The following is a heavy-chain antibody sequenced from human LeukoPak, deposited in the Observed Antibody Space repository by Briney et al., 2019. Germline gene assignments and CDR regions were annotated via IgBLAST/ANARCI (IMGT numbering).Heavy chain of an antibody. V-gene: IGHV4-59*08. CDR1: GGSISSDY. CDR2: IYYSGST. Sequence: SETLSLTCTVFGGSISSDYWSWIRQPPGKGLEWIGYIYYSGSTNYIPSLKSRATISVDTSKKQFSLTLSSVTAADTAVYYCARRSLVHTVGYYYAMDVWGQGTTVTVSS. D-gene: IGHD4-23*01. J-gene: IGHJ6*02. CDR3: ARRSLVHTVGYYYAMDV.